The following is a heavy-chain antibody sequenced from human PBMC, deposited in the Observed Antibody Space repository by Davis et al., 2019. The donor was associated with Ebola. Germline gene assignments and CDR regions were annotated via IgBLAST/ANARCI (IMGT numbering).Heavy chain of an antibody. V-gene: IGHV3-73*01. Sequence: GGSLRLSCAASGFTFSGSAMHWVRQASGKGLEWVGRIRSKANSYATAYAASVKGRFTISRDDSKNTAYLQMNSLRAEDTAVYYCARGYSGSYYGANWFDPWGQGTLVTVSS. CDR3: ARGYSGSYYGANWFDP. CDR1: GFTFSGSA. D-gene: IGHD1-26*01. J-gene: IGHJ5*02. CDR2: IRSKANSYAT.